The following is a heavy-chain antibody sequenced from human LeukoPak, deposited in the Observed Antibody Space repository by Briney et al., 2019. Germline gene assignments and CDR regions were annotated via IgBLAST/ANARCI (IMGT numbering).Heavy chain of an antibody. CDR1: GGSININN. J-gene: IGHJ4*02. CDR3: ARDVTPATL. CDR2: IRSSGST. Sequence: KASETLSLTSTVSGGSININNWSWIRQPPGKGLEWIGYIRSSGSTNYNPSLKSRVTISMDTSKNQFSLQLSSVTAADTAVYYCARDVTPATLWGQGTLVTVSS. D-gene: IGHD3-16*01. V-gene: IGHV4-59*01.